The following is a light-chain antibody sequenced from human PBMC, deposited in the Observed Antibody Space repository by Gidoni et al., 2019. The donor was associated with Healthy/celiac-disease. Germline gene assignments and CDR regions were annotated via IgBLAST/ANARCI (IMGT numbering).Light chain of an antibody. CDR3: QQNGSSPT. Sequence: EIVLTQSPGTLSLSPGERATLSCRASQSVSSSYLAWYQQKPGQAPRLLIYGASSRATGIPDRFSGSGSGTDFTLTISRLEPEDFAVYYCQQNGSSPTFXQXTKVEIK. V-gene: IGKV3-20*01. CDR2: GAS. CDR1: QSVSSSY. J-gene: IGKJ1*01.